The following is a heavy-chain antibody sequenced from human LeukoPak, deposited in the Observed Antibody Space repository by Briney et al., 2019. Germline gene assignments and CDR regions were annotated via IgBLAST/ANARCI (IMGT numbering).Heavy chain of an antibody. Sequence: GSLRLSCAASGFTFSGYWMSWVRQAPGKGLDWVSSISSSSTIYYADSVKGRFTVSRDDAKNSLYLQMNSLRDEDTTVYYSAGRLLRYSDYWGRGTLVTVSS. J-gene: IGHJ4*02. CDR2: ISSSSTI. V-gene: IGHV3-69-1*01. D-gene: IGHD3-9*01. CDR1: GFTFSGYW. CDR3: AGRLLRYSDY.